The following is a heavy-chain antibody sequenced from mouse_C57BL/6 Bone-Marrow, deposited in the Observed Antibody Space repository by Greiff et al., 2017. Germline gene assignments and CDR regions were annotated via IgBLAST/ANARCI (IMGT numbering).Heavy chain of an antibody. CDR1: GFSLSTSGMG. J-gene: IGHJ1*03. CDR3: ARRAENYYYRYFDV. D-gene: IGHD1-1*01. CDR2: IYWDDDK. Sequence: QVTLKVSGPGILQPSQTLSLTCSFSGFSLSTSGMGVSWIRQPSGKGLEWLAHIYWDDDKRYNPSLKSRLTISKDTSINQVFLKITSVDTAYTATYYCARRAENYYYRYFDVWGTWTTVTVSS. V-gene: IGHV8-12*01.